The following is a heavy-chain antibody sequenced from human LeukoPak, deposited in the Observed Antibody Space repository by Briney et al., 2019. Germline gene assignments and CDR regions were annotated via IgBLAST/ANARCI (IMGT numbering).Heavy chain of an antibody. CDR3: ARHYYHGSGHGGY. CDR1: VFTLSDYY. CDR2: ISSSGNTI. V-gene: IGHV3-11*01. D-gene: IGHD3-22*01. Sequence: AGSRRLYCASSVFTLSDYYMSGIRQSPGKGVEGRSYISSSGNTIYYADSVKGRFTISRDNAKNSLYLQMNSLRVEDTAVYYCARHYYHGSGHGGYWGQGTLVTVSS. J-gene: IGHJ4*02.